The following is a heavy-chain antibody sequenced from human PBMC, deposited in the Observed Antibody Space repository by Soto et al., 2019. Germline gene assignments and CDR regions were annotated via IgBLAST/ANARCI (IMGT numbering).Heavy chain of an antibody. CDR2: IFYNGKNE. CDR1: GFTFSQYG. Sequence: QVQLVESGGGVVQPGGSLRVSCAASGFTFSQYGMHWVRQAPGKGLEWVAGIFYNGKNEYYADSVKGRFTISRDNSKNTLDLQMNRLRPEDSALYHCAKQQLNWGSTVWYFDLWGRGALVTVSS. CDR3: AKQQLNWGSTVWYFDL. J-gene: IGHJ2*01. V-gene: IGHV3-30*18. D-gene: IGHD7-27*01.